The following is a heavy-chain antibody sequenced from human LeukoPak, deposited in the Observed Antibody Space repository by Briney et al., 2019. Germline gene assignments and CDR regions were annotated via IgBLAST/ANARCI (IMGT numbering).Heavy chain of an antibody. Sequence: GGSLRLSCAASRFTFRSYGMHWVRQAPGKGLEYVSAISSNGGSTYYANSVKGRFTISRDNSKNTLYLQMGSLRAEDMAVYYCARGSDFWSGDNAFDIWGQGTMVTVSS. CDR2: ISSNGGST. D-gene: IGHD3-3*01. CDR1: RFTFRSYG. V-gene: IGHV3-64*01. CDR3: ARGSDFWSGDNAFDI. J-gene: IGHJ3*02.